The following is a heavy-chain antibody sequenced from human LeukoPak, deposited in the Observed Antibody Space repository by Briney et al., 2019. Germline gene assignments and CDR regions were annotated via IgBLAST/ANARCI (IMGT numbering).Heavy chain of an antibody. V-gene: IGHV3-23*01. CDR2: ISGSGGST. D-gene: IGHD3-9*01. Sequence: GGSLRLSCAASGFTFSSYAMSWVRQAPGKGLEWVSAISGSGGSTYYADSVTGRFTISRDNSKNTLYLQMNSLRAEDTAVYYCAKGGYDILTGYHYGMDVWGKGTTVTVSS. CDR3: AKGGYDILTGYHYGMDV. J-gene: IGHJ6*04. CDR1: GFTFSSYA.